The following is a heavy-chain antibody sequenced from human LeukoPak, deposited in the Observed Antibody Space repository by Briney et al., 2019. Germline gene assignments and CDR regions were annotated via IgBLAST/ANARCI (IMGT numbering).Heavy chain of an antibody. CDR3: ASAYNVAAALNY. D-gene: IGHD6-13*01. Sequence: QPGGSLRLSCAASGFTFSSYTMHWVRQAPGKGLEYVSTISNNGGSTYYANSLKGRFTISRDNSKNTLYLQMGSLRAEDMAVYYCASAYNVAAALNYWGQGTLVTVSS. CDR2: ISNNGGST. V-gene: IGHV3-64*01. J-gene: IGHJ4*02. CDR1: GFTFSSYT.